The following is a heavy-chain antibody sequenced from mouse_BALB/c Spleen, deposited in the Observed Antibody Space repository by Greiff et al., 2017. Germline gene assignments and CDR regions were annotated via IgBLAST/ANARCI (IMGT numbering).Heavy chain of an antibody. CDR1: GFTFSDYY. V-gene: IGHV5-4*02. Sequence: EVQVVESGGGLVKPGGSLKLSCAASGFTFSDYYMYWVRQTPEKRLEWVATISDGGSYTYYPDSVKGRFTISRENAKNNLYLQMSSLKSEDTAMYYCARDRGYGSSSPFAYWGQGTLVTVSA. D-gene: IGHD1-1*01. J-gene: IGHJ3*01. CDR3: ARDRGYGSSSPFAY. CDR2: ISDGGSYT.